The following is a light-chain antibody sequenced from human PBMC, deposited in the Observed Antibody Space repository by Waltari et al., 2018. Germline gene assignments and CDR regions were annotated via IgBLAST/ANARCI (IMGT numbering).Light chain of an antibody. CDR2: AAS. Sequence: RASQSLSRSLLAWYQQKPGQAPRLLIYAASSRATGIPDRFSGSGSGTDFSLTISRVEPEDFAVYYCQQYGSSVMYTFGQGTKLEIQ. V-gene: IGKV3-20*01. J-gene: IGKJ2*01. CDR3: QQYGSSVMYT. CDR1: QSLSRSL.